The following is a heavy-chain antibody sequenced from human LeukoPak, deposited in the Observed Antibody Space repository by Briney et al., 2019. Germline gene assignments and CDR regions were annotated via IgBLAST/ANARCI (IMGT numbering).Heavy chain of an antibody. CDR3: ARTRYYYGSRSYGAPYYFDY. CDR2: IYYSGST. CDR1: GGSISSNSYY. D-gene: IGHD3-10*01. Sequence: PSETLSLTCTVSGGSISSNSYYWGWIRQPPGKGLEWIGSIYYSGSTYYNPSLKNRLTISVDTSKNQFSLKLSSVTAADTAVYYCARTRYYYGSRSYGAPYYFDYWGQGTLVAVSS. V-gene: IGHV4-39*01. J-gene: IGHJ4*02.